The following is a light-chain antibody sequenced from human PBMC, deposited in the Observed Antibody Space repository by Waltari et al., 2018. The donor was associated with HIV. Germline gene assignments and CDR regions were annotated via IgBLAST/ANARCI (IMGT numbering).Light chain of an antibody. Sequence: SYELTQPLSVSVALGQTARITCGGYNIENRHVYWYQQQPGQAPLLVIYRDTNRPPGIPERFSGSNSGNTATRTSSRAQAGDEADYYCQVWDSSTVVFGGGTQLTVL. J-gene: IGLJ2*01. CDR2: RDT. CDR3: QVWDSSTVV. CDR1: NIENRH. V-gene: IGLV3-9*01.